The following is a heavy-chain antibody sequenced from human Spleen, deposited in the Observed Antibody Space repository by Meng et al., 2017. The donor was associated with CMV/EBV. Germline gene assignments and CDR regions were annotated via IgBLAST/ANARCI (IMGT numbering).Heavy chain of an antibody. V-gene: IGHV4-31*03. Sequence: TGCGAYSSGGGYYWSWIRQFPGEGMEWIEYINYNGNTSYNPSIKSRVIISSDTSKNQFSLRLNSVTAADTAVYYCARDVSLAAYFDYWGQGTLVTVSS. CDR3: ARDVSLAAYFDY. D-gene: IGHD3-16*02. CDR1: GAYSSGGGYY. J-gene: IGHJ4*02. CDR2: INYNGNT.